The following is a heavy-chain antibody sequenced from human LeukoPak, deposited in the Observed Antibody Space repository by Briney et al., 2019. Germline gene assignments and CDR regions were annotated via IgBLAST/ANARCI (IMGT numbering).Heavy chain of an antibody. J-gene: IGHJ4*02. CDR2: ISWNSGNI. D-gene: IGHD4-17*01. CDR3: AKDTAYGDYEFVD. CDR1: GFTFDDYA. V-gene: IGHV3-9*01. Sequence: GGSLRLSCAASGFTFDDYAMHWVRQAPGKGLEWVSGISWNSGNIGYADSVKGRFTISRDNAKNSLYLQMNSLRAEDTALYYCAKDTAYGDYEFVDWGQGTLVTVSS.